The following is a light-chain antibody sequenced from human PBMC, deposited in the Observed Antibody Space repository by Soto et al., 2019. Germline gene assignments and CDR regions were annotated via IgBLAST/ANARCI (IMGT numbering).Light chain of an antibody. J-gene: IGKJ2*01. CDR2: AAS. CDR3: QQSFINPYT. V-gene: IGKV1-39*01. Sequence: DIQMTQSPSSLSASVGDTVTITCRASQSISVHLNWYQQKPGKVPKLLIYAASNLHSGVPSRFSGSGSETAFALTISSLQPEDFATYYGQQSFINPYTFGQGTRLEIK. CDR1: QSISVH.